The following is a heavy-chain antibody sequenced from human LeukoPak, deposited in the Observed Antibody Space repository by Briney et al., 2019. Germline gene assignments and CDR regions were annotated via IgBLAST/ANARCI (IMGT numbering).Heavy chain of an antibody. CDR3: AREVCSSGWYYFDY. Sequence: GASVKVSCKASGGTFSSYAISWVRQAPGQGLEWMGRIIPILGIANYAQKFQGRVTITADKSTSTAYMELSSLRSEDTAVYYCAREVCSSGWYYFDYWGQGTLVTVSS. CDR2: IIPILGIA. D-gene: IGHD6-19*01. CDR1: GGTFSSYA. J-gene: IGHJ4*02. V-gene: IGHV1-69*04.